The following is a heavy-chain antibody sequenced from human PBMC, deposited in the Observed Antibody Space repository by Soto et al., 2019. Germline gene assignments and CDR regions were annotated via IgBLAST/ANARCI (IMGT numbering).Heavy chain of an antibody. J-gene: IGHJ6*02. Sequence: PSETLSLTCTVSGGSISSGGYYWSWIRQHPGKGLEWIGYIYYSGSTYYNPSLKSRVTISVDTSKNQFSPKLSSVTAADAAVYYRARGHGVPAAIYYYYGMDVWGQGTTVTVSS. D-gene: IGHD2-2*01. CDR1: GGSISSGGYY. V-gene: IGHV4-31*03. CDR2: IYYSGST. CDR3: ARGHGVPAAIYYYYGMDV.